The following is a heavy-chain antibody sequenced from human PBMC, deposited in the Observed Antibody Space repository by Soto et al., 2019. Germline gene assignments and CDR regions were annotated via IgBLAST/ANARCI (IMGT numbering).Heavy chain of an antibody. D-gene: IGHD1-26*01. CDR1: GGTFSSYA. Sequence: ASVKVSCKASGGTFSSYAISWVRQAPGQGLEWMGGIIPIFGTANYAQKFQGRVTITADESTSTAYMELSSLRSEDTAVYYCARDRGGATITPGYYYYGMDVWGQGTTVTVSS. CDR3: ARDRGGATITPGYYYYGMDV. CDR2: IIPIFGTA. V-gene: IGHV1-69*13. J-gene: IGHJ6*02.